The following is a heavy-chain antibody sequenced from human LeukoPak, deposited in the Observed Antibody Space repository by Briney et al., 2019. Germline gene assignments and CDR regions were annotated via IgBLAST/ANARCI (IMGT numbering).Heavy chain of an antibody. CDR3: ARGRMGAAAGH. CDR1: GGSFSGYY. CDR2: INHSGSS. D-gene: IGHD6-13*01. Sequence: SETLSLTCAAYGGSFSGYYWSWIRQPPGKGLAWIGEINHSGSSNYNPSLKSRVTISVDTSKNQFSLKLSSVTAADTAVYYCARGRMGAAAGHWGQGTLVTVSS. V-gene: IGHV4-34*01. J-gene: IGHJ4*02.